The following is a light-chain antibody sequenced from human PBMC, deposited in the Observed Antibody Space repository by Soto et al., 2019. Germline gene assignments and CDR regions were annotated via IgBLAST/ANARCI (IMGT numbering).Light chain of an antibody. V-gene: IGKV1-33*01. Sequence: DIQRTQSPSSLSPSVGDRVSITCQASQDISNYLNWYQQKPGKAPKLLIYDASNLETGVPSRFSGSGSGTDFTFTISSLQPEDIATYYCQQYDNLPLFCPGTKVDIK. CDR2: DAS. CDR3: QQYDNLPL. J-gene: IGKJ3*01. CDR1: QDISNY.